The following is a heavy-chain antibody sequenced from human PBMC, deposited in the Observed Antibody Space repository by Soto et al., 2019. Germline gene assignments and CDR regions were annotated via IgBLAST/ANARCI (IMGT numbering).Heavy chain of an antibody. CDR3: VRDVGFDDVN. Sequence: EVQLVESGGGLVQPGGSLRISCKGSGFSFSSYWMSWVRQAPGKGLEWVASIKQDESEKYYVDSVKGRFTISRDNVDDSVFLHMNRLSAEDTAVYFCVRDVGFDDVNWGQGTLVTVSS. J-gene: IGHJ4*02. V-gene: IGHV3-7*01. D-gene: IGHD3-10*01. CDR1: GFSFSSYW. CDR2: IKQDESEK.